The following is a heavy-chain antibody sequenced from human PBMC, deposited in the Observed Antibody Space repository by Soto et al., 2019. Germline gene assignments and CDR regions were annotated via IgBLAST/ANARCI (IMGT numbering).Heavy chain of an antibody. J-gene: IGHJ4*02. CDR2: IYYSGST. CDR1: GGSISSGGYY. Sequence: SETLALTCTVSGGSISSGGYYWSGIRQHPGKGLEWIGYIYYSGSTYYNPSLKSRVTISVDTSKNQFSLKLSSVTAADTAVYYCARVSLIVLVPVFDYWGQGTLVTVSS. CDR3: ARVSLIVLVPVFDY. V-gene: IGHV4-31*03. D-gene: IGHD2-2*01.